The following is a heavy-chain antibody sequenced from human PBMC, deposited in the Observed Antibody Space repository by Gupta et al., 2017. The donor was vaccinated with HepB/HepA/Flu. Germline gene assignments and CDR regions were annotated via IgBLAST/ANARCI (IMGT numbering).Heavy chain of an antibody. D-gene: IGHD5-12*01. Sequence: QVQLQESGPGLVNPSETLSLTCTVSGGSINNYYWSWIRQPPEKGPEWIGYIHYTGSTYNPSLNSRVTISLDTSKNQFSLKLSSVTAADTAVYYCASRAYSGNDSPYDYWGQGTLVTVSS. J-gene: IGHJ4*02. V-gene: IGHV4-59*08. CDR2: IHYTGST. CDR1: GGSINNYY. CDR3: ASRAYSGNDSPYDY.